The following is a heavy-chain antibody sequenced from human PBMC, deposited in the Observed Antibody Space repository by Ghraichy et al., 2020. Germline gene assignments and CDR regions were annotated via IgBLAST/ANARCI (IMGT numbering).Heavy chain of an antibody. J-gene: IGHJ6*02. D-gene: IGHD1-26*01. CDR2: ISGSGGST. Sequence: GGSLRLSCAASGFTFSSYAMSWVRQAPGKGLEWVSAISGSGGSTYYADSVKGRFTISRDNSKNTLYLQMNSLRAEDTAVYYCAKDRVGATYYYYYYGMDVWGQGTTVTVSS. CDR1: GFTFSSYA. V-gene: IGHV3-23*01. CDR3: AKDRVGATYYYYYYGMDV.